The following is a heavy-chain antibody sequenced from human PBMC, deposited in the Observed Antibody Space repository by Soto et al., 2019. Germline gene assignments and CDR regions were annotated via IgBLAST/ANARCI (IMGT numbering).Heavy chain of an antibody. Sequence: QVQLVESGGGVVQPGRSLRLSCAASGFTFSSYAMHWVRQAPGKGLEWVAVISYDGSNKYYADSVKGRFTISRDNSKNTLYLQMNSMRAEDTAVYYCARLQRYIAVAGTHGYNWFDPWGQGTLVTVSS. J-gene: IGHJ5*02. CDR2: ISYDGSNK. V-gene: IGHV3-30-3*01. CDR3: ARLQRYIAVAGTHGYNWFDP. CDR1: GFTFSSYA. D-gene: IGHD6-19*01.